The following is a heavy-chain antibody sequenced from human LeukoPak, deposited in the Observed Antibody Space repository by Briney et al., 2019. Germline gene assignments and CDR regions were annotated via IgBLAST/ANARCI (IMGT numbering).Heavy chain of an antibody. J-gene: IGHJ5*02. CDR3: ARDVGPFDP. V-gene: IGHV1-46*01. CDR2: INPSGGST. Sequence: ASVKVSCKASGYTFTSYYMHWVRQAPGQGLEWMGIINPSGGSTSYAQKFQGRVTMTRDTSASTAYMELSSLRSEDMAVYYCARDVGPFDPWGQGTLVTVSS. CDR1: GYTFTSYY.